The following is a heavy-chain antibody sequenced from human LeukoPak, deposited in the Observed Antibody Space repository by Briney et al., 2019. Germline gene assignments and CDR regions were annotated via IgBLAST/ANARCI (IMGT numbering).Heavy chain of an antibody. V-gene: IGHV3-74*01. Sequence: QTGGSLRLSCAASGFTFSNYWMRWVRQAPGKGLVWVSRINSDGSSTSYADSVKGRFTISRDNAKNTLYLQMNSLRAEDTAVYYCARVSSGSYFGYYYYYMDVWGKGTTVTVSS. D-gene: IGHD1-26*01. CDR1: GFTFSNYW. J-gene: IGHJ6*03. CDR2: INSDGSST. CDR3: ARVSSGSYFGYYYYYMDV.